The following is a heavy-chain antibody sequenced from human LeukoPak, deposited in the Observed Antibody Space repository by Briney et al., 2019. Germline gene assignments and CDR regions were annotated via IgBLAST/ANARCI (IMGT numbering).Heavy chain of an antibody. CDR3: ARVDIVVVVAATGMRYYYYGMDV. D-gene: IGHD2-15*01. J-gene: IGHJ6*02. Sequence: ASVKVSCKASGGTFISYAIGWVRQAPGQGLEWMGGIIPIFGTANYAQKIQGRVTITADESTSTAYMELSSLRSEDTAVYYCARVDIVVVVAATGMRYYYYGMDVWGQGTTVTVSS. V-gene: IGHV1-69*01. CDR1: GGTFISYA. CDR2: IIPIFGTA.